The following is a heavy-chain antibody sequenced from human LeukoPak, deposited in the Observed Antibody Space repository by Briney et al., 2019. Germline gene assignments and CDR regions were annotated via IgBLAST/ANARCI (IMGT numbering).Heavy chain of an antibody. Sequence: TGWSLRLSCAASGFTFSSYAMTWVRQAPGKGLEWVSTFGECGSTTYYADFVKGRFTIYRDNSKSSLYLQMNSLRAEDTAIYYCAKGRWGDVWGKGTTVTVSS. V-gene: IGHV3-23*01. D-gene: IGHD3-16*01. CDR2: FGECGSTT. CDR1: GFTFSSYA. J-gene: IGHJ6*04. CDR3: AKGRWGDV.